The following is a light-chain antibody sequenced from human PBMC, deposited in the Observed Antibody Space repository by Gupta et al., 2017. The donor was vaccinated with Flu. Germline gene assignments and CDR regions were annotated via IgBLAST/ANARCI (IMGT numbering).Light chain of an antibody. J-gene: IGKJ4*01. CDR1: QSVSSN. V-gene: IGKV3-15*01. CDR2: GAS. Sequence: EIVMTQSPATLSVSPGERATLSCRASQSVSSNLAWYQQKPGQAPRLLIYGASTRDTGIPARFSGSGSGTEFTLTISSRQSEDFAVYYCQQDKNWFPLTFGGGTKVEIK. CDR3: QQDKNWFPLT.